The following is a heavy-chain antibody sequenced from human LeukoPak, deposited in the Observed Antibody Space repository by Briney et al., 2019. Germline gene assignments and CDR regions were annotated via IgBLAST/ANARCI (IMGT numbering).Heavy chain of an antibody. Sequence: SETLSLTCTVSAGSISITFYYWAWVRQPPGKGPEWIASVYYDGGTYYTPSLKSRLTISVDTSRNQFSLKVSSVTATDTAVYYCARHAASGAHDYWGQGTLVTVSS. CDR3: ARHAASGAHDY. V-gene: IGHV4-39*01. CDR1: AGSISITFYY. J-gene: IGHJ4*02. D-gene: IGHD6-19*01. CDR2: VYYDGGT.